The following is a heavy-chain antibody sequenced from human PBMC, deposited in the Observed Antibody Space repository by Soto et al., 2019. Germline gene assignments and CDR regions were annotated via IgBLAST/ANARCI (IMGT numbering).Heavy chain of an antibody. CDR1: GFTFDDYA. D-gene: IGHD2-2*01. V-gene: IGHV3-9*01. J-gene: IGHJ4*02. Sequence: GGSLRLSCAASGFTFDDYAMHWVRQAPGKGLEWVSGISWNSGSIGYADSVKGRFTISRDNAKNSLYLQMNSLRAEDTALYYCAKAPSSTSCYDYFDYWGQGTLVTVSS. CDR2: ISWNSGSI. CDR3: AKAPSSTSCYDYFDY.